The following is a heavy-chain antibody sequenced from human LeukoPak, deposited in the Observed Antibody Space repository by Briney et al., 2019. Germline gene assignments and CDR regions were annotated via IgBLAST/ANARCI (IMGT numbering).Heavy chain of an antibody. V-gene: IGHV5-10-1*01. J-gene: IGHJ5*02. D-gene: IGHD2-2*03. CDR1: GSLFTSYW. CDR3: DRQMDIVVVPAALNWFDP. CDR2: FDPSDSYT. Sequence: GESRQIPCKGPGSLFTSYWISGARQMPGKGLEWMGRFDPSDSYTNYSPSCQGHVTISAHNSISTAYLQWSRLKASDTAMYYCDRQMDIVVVPAALNWFDPWGQGTLVTVSS.